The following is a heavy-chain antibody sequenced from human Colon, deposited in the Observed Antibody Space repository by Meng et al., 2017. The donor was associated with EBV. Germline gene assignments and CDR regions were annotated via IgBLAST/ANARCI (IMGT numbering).Heavy chain of an antibody. D-gene: IGHD3-10*01. V-gene: IGHV4-61*01. Sequence: QVQLQESGPGLVKPSETLSLTCTVSGDSVATGRYYWSWIRQPPGKGLEWIAYIYYIGGTNYNPSLKSRLTISLDTSKNQFSRSLRSVTAADTAVYYCARVSGRSFDPWGQGTLVTVSS. CDR1: GDSVATGRYY. CDR2: IYYIGGT. CDR3: ARVSGRSFDP. J-gene: IGHJ5*02.